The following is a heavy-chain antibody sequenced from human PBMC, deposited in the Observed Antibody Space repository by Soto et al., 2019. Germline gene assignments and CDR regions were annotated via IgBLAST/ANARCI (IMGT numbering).Heavy chain of an antibody. V-gene: IGHV2-5*02. CDR1: GFSLNTNAVG. J-gene: IGHJ4*02. CDR3: AHRRVRDSSGENFDS. Sequence: QITLKESGPTLVKPTQTLTLTCTFSGFSLNTNAVGVGWIRQPPGKALEWLALLYWDDDKRYSPSLKSRLTITTDTSKHPVGLTMTNMDPVDTATYYCAHRRVRDSSGENFDSWGQGTLVTVSS. D-gene: IGHD6-19*01. CDR2: LYWDDDK.